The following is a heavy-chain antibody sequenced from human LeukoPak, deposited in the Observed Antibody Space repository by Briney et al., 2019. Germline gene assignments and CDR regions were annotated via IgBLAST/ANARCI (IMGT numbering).Heavy chain of an antibody. CDR2: INHSGST. D-gene: IGHD3-10*01. J-gene: IGHJ4*02. Sequence: PPETLPLTCAVYGGSFSGYYWSWIRQPPGKGLEWIGEINHSGSTNYNPSLKSRVTISVDTSKNQFSLKLSSVTAADTAVYYCARGRYYGSGSVYWGQGTLVTVSS. V-gene: IGHV4-34*01. CDR3: ARGRYYGSGSVY. CDR1: GGSFSGYY.